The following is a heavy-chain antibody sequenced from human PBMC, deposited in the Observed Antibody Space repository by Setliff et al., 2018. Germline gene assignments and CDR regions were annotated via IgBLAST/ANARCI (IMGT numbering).Heavy chain of an antibody. D-gene: IGHD1-20*01. J-gene: IGHJ5*02. CDR1: GDSITSGSAY. V-gene: IGHV4-61*02. CDR2: ILPTGTI. CDR3: ARYNSSAACFDL. Sequence: PSETLSLTCTVSGDSITSGSAYWSWIRQPAGKGLEWIGRILPTGTINYNPDLKSRVTMSVDTSKKRFSLMLRSVTAADTAIYYCARYNSSAACFDLWGPGTLVTV.